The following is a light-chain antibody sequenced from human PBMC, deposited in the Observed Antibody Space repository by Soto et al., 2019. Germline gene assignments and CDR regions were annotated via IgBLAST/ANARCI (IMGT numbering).Light chain of an antibody. CDR3: AALDDSLNGVV. J-gene: IGLJ2*01. V-gene: IGLV1-44*01. CDR1: TSNVGSNN. CDR2: SNS. Sequence: QSVLTQPPSASGTPGQTVTISCSGSTSNVGSNNVNWYQQLPGAAPKLLMFSNSQRPSGVPDRFSGSKSGTSASLAISGLQSEDEAHYYCAALDDSLNGVVFGGGTKLTVL.